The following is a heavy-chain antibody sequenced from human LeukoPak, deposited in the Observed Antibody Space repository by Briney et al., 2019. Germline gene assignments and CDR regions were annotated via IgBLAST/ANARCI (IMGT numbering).Heavy chain of an antibody. J-gene: IGHJ5*02. V-gene: IGHV4-59*11. CDR3: ARATNYDILTDQHWFDP. CDR2: TYYSGST. CDR1: GGSISSHY. Sequence: SETLSLTCTVSGGSISSHYWSWFRKPPGKGLDWIGYTYYSGSTNYNPSLKSRVTISVDTSKNQFSLKLSSVTAADTAVYYCARATNYDILTDQHWFDPWGQGTLVTVSS. D-gene: IGHD3-9*01.